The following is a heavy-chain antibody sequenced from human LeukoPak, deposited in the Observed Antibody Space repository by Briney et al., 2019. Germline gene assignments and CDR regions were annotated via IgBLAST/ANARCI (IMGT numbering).Heavy chain of an antibody. CDR2: IYYSGST. CDR1: GGSISSGDYY. J-gene: IGHJ5*02. V-gene: IGHV4-30-4*01. Sequence: PSETLSLTCTVSGGSISSGDYYWSWIRQPPGKGLEWIGYIYYSGSTYYNPSLKSRVTISVDTSKNQCSLKLSSVTAADTAVYYCARVRGGYCSGGSCPKHWFDPWGQGTLVTVSS. D-gene: IGHD2-15*01. CDR3: ARVRGGYCSGGSCPKHWFDP.